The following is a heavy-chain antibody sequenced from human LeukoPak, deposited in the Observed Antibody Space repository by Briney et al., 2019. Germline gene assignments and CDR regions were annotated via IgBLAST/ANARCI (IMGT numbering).Heavy chain of an antibody. CDR1: GFTFSSYA. J-gene: IGHJ4*02. D-gene: IGHD2-2*01. V-gene: IGHV3-23*01. CDR3: AKHRYKRGSSTSCLFDY. CDR2: ISGSGGST. Sequence: GGSLRLSCAASGFTFSSYAMSWVRQAPGTGLEWVAAISGSGGSTYYADSVKGRFTISRDNSKNTLYLQMNSLRAEDTAVYYCAKHRYKRGSSTSCLFDYWGQGTLVTVSS.